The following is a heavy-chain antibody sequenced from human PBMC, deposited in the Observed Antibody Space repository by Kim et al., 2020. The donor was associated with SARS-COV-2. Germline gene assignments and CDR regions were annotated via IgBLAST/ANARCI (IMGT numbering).Heavy chain of an antibody. CDR3: ARDLDGGYVYYFDY. CDR1: GFTFSSYG. V-gene: IGHV3-33*01. CDR2: IWYDGSNK. J-gene: IGHJ4*02. Sequence: GGSLRLSCAASGFTFSSYGMHWVRQAPGKGLEWVAVIWYDGSNKYYADSVKGRFTISRDNSKNTLYLQMNSLRAEDTAVYYCARDLDGGYVYYFDYWGQGTLVTVSS. D-gene: IGHD5-12*01.